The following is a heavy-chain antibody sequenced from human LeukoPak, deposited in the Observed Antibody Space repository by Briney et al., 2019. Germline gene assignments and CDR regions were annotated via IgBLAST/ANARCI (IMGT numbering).Heavy chain of an antibody. CDR3: ARTRPGIAVAGTRYFDY. Sequence: GASVKVSCKASGYTFTGYYVHWVRQAPGQGLEWMGWINPNSGGTNYAQKFQGRVTMTRDTSISTAYMELSRLRSDDTAVYYCARTRPGIAVAGTRYFDYWGQGTLVTVSS. J-gene: IGHJ4*02. D-gene: IGHD6-19*01. V-gene: IGHV1-2*02. CDR2: INPNSGGT. CDR1: GYTFTGYY.